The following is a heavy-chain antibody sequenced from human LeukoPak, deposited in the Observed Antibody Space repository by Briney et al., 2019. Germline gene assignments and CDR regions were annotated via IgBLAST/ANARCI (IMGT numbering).Heavy chain of an antibody. V-gene: IGHV4-39*01. CDR3: MTSSSWTYYYYGMDV. CDR2: IYYSGST. CDR1: GGSISSSSYY. Sequence: KTSETLSLTCTVSGGSISSSSYYWGWIRQPPGKGLEWIGSIYYSGSTYYNPSLKSRVTISVDTSKNQFSLKLSSVTAADTAVYYCMTSSSWTYYYYGMDVWGQGTTVTVSS. J-gene: IGHJ6*02. D-gene: IGHD6-13*01.